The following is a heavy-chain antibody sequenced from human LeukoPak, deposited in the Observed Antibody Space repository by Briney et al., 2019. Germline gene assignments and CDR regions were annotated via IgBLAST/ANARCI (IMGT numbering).Heavy chain of an antibody. J-gene: IGHJ4*02. V-gene: IGHV3-21*01. Sequence: GGSLRLSRAASGFTFSSYSMNWVRQAPGKGLEWVSSISSSSSYIYYADSAKGRFTISRDNAKNSLYLQMNSLRAEDTAAYYCARVERLAYFDYWGQGTLVTVSS. CDR1: GFTFSSYS. D-gene: IGHD6-25*01. CDR3: ARVERLAYFDY. CDR2: ISSSSSYI.